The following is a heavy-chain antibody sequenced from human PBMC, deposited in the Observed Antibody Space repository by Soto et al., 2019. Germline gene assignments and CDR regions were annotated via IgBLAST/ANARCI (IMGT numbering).Heavy chain of an antibody. D-gene: IGHD1-26*01. Sequence: PSETLSLTCTVSGGSISSSSYYWGWIRQPPGKGFEWIGSIYYSGSTYYNPSLKSRVTISVDTSKNQFSLKLSSVTAADTAVYYCARTGGPYSEEGMDVWGQGTTVTVSS. CDR1: GGSISSSSYY. J-gene: IGHJ6*02. CDR2: IYYSGST. CDR3: ARTGGPYSEEGMDV. V-gene: IGHV4-39*01.